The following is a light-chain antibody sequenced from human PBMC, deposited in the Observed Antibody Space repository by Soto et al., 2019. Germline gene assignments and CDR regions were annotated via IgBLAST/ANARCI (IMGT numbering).Light chain of an antibody. CDR1: SSNIGAGYN. CDR3: QSYDTSLSGSV. CDR2: DNS. J-gene: IGLJ2*01. Sequence: QPVLTQPPSVSGAPGQRVTISCTGSSSNIGAGYNVHWYQHLPGTAPKLLIFDNSNRASGVPDRFSGSKSGTSASLAITGFQAEDESDYYCQSYDTSLSGSVFGGGTKLTVL. V-gene: IGLV1-40*01.